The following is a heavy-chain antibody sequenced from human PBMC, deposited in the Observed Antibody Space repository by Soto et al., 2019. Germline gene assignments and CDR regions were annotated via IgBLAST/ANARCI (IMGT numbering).Heavy chain of an antibody. Sequence: GGSLRLSCAASGFTFSSYAMHWVRQAPGKGLEWVAVISYDGSNKYYADSVKVRFTISRDNSKNTLYLQMNSLRAEDTAVYYCARDYTYYYCSGSYSPSPWGQGTLVTVSS. D-gene: IGHD3-10*01. V-gene: IGHV3-30-3*01. J-gene: IGHJ5*02. CDR2: ISYDGSNK. CDR1: GFTFSSYA. CDR3: ARDYTYYYCSGSYSPSP.